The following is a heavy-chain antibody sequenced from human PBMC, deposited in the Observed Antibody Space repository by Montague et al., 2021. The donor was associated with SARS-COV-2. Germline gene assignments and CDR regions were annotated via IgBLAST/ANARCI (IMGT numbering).Heavy chain of an antibody. CDR3: VRGPAVKSYYDFWSGPKWFDP. CDR1: GGSLSGYY. V-gene: IGHV4-34*01. D-gene: IGHD3-3*01. J-gene: IGHJ5*02. Sequence: SETLSLTCTVSGGSLSGYYWSWIRQPPGKGLEWIGEINHRGTTNDNPSLKSRVALSLDTSRSQFSLNLNSVTAADTAVYYCVRGPAVKSYYDFWSGPKWFDPWGQGNLVTVSS. CDR2: INHRGTT.